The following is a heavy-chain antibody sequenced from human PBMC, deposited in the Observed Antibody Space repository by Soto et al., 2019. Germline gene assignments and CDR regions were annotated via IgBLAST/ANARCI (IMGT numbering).Heavy chain of an antibody. Sequence: GESLKISCAASGFTFNSYSMNWVRQAPGKGLEWVSSMSRSSRYIYYADSVKGRFTISRDNARNSVYLQMNSLRAEATAVYYCARDGGVAATLANYFDYWGQGTLVTVSS. CDR2: MSRSSRYI. V-gene: IGHV3-21*01. CDR1: GFTFNSYS. CDR3: ARDGGVAATLANYFDY. D-gene: IGHD2-15*01. J-gene: IGHJ4*02.